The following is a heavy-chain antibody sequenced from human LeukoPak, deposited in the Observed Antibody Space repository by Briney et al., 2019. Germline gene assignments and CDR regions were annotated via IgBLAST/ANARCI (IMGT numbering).Heavy chain of an antibody. CDR1: GFTFSSYS. V-gene: IGHV3-48*01. Sequence: GGSLRLSCAASGFTFSSYSMNWVRQAPGKGLEWVSYISSSSSTIYYADSVKGRFTISRDNAKNSLYLQMNSLRAEDTAVYYCARGGDGFWSGYYTGPNDAFDIWGQGTMVTVSS. J-gene: IGHJ3*02. CDR2: ISSSSSTI. CDR3: ARGGDGFWSGYYTGPNDAFDI. D-gene: IGHD3-3*01.